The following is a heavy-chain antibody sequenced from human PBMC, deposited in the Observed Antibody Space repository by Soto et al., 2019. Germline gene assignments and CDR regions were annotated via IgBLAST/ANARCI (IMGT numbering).Heavy chain of an antibody. Sequence: QVQLVQSGAEVKKPGASVKVSCKASGYTFTSYYMHWVRQAPGQGLEWMGIINPSGGSTSYAQKLQGRVTMTRDTSTSTVYMELSSLRSEDTAVYYCARGRIVVVISSRFGAFDIWGQGTMVTVSS. CDR3: ARGRIVVVISSRFGAFDI. J-gene: IGHJ3*02. V-gene: IGHV1-46*04. D-gene: IGHD3-22*01. CDR1: GYTFTSYY. CDR2: INPSGGST.